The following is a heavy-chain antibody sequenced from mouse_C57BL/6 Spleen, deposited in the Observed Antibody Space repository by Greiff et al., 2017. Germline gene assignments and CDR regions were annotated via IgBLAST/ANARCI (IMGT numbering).Heavy chain of an antibody. CDR1: GYAFSSSW. CDR2: IYPGDGDT. D-gene: IGHD4-1*01. J-gene: IGHJ2*01. CDR3: AREGGLGRFDY. V-gene: IGHV1-82*01. Sequence: VQLQQSGPELVKPGASVKISCKASGYAFSSSWMNWVKQRPGKGLEWIGRIYPGDGDTNYNGKFKGKATLTADKSSSTAYMQLSSLTSEDSAVYFCAREGGLGRFDYWGQGTTLTVSS.